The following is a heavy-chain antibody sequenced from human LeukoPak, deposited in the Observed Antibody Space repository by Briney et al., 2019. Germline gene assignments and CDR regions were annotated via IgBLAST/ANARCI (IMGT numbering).Heavy chain of an antibody. J-gene: IGHJ4*02. Sequence: ASVKVSCKASGYTFTNYDINWVRQATGQGLEWMGWMNPNSGDSHSVDKFQGRVTMTRDSSIRTAYMELGGLRSDDTAVYYGARRYCISTGCRAFDSWAREPRSPSRQ. V-gene: IGHV1-8*01. D-gene: IGHD2-2*01. CDR2: MNPNSGDS. CDR1: GYTFTNYD. CDR3: ARRYCISTGCRAFDS.